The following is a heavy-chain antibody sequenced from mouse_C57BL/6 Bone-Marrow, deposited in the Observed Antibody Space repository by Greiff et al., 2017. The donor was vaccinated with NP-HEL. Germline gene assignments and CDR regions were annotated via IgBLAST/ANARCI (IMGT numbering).Heavy chain of an antibody. CDR1: GFNIKDYY. CDR3: TPSLLRYDYFDY. Sequence: VQLQQSGAELVRPGASVKLSCTASGFNIKDYYMHWVKQRPEQGLEWIGRIDPEDGDTEYAPKFQGKATMTADTSSNTAYLQLSSLTSEDTAVYYCTPSLLRYDYFDYWGQGTTLTVSS. CDR2: IDPEDGDT. D-gene: IGHD1-1*01. J-gene: IGHJ2*01. V-gene: IGHV14-1*01.